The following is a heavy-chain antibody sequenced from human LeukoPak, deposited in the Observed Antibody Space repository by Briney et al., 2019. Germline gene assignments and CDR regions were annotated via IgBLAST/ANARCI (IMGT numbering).Heavy chain of an antibody. CDR1: GFTFSSYG. CDR2: ISYDGSNK. J-gene: IGHJ2*01. D-gene: IGHD2-2*01. Sequence: PGGSLRLSCAASGFTFSSYGMHWVRQAPGKGLEWVAVISYDGSNKYYADSVKGRFTISRDNSKNTLYLQMNSLRPEDTALYYCAKDEDCSSRCDRWYFDFWGRGTLVTVSS. V-gene: IGHV3-30*18. CDR3: AKDEDCSSRCDRWYFDF.